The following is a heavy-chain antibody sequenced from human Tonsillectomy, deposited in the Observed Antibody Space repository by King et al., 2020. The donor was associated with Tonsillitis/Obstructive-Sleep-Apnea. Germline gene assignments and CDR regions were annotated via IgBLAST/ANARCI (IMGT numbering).Heavy chain of an antibody. V-gene: IGHV3-9*01. CDR3: AKMGIGGAGRIQDHHYYSMDV. D-gene: IGHD6-13*01. CDR1: GFNFNHYV. J-gene: IGHJ6*03. Sequence: DVQLVESGGGLVQPGRSLRLSCAASGFNFNHYVMHWVRQVPGKGLEWVSGISWNSVPIGYADSVKGRFTISRDNANNSLSLQMNSLTPEDKAVYYCAKMGIGGAGRIQDHHYYSMDVWGKGTTVTVSS. CDR2: ISWNSVPI.